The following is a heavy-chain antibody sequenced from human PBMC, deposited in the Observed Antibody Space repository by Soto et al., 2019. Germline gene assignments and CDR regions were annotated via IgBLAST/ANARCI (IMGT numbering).Heavy chain of an antibody. CDR3: ARGPWGIAVADYYYYGMDV. J-gene: IGHJ6*02. V-gene: IGHV6-1*01. CDR2: TYYRSKWYN. D-gene: IGHD6-19*01. CDR1: GDSVSSNSAA. Sequence: SQTLSLTCAISGDSVSSNSAAWNWIRQSPSRGLEWLGRTYYRSKWYNDYAVSVKSRITINPDTSKNQFSLQLNSVTPEDTAVYYCARGPWGIAVADYYYYGMDVWGQGTTVTVSS.